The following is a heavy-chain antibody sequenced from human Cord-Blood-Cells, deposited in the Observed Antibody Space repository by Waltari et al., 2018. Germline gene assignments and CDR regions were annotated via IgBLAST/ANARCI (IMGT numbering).Heavy chain of an antibody. CDR3: ARDRDSSSWFDY. J-gene: IGHJ4*02. CDR2: ISSSSSYR. Sequence: EVQLVESGGGLVKPGGSLRLSCAASGFTFSSYNMNWVRKAPGKGLGLVSSISSSSSYRYYADSVKGRFTISRDNAKNSLYLQMTSLRAEDTAVYYCARDRDSSSWFDYWGQGTLVTVSS. V-gene: IGHV3-21*01. D-gene: IGHD6-13*01. CDR1: GFTFSSYN.